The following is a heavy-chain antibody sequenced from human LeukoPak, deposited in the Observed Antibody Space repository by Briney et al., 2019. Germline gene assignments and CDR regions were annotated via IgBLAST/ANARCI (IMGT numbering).Heavy chain of an antibody. CDR1: GFTFSSYA. V-gene: IGHV3-23*01. D-gene: IGHD3-10*01. CDR3: AKGHYYGSGSLDY. CDR2: IGGRDGST. Sequence: GGSLRLSCAASGFTFSSYAMNWVRQAPGKGLEWASAIGGRDGSTYYADSVKGRFTISRDNSKNTLYVQMNSLRAEDTAVYYCAKGHYYGSGSLDYWGPGTTVTVSS. J-gene: IGHJ6*02.